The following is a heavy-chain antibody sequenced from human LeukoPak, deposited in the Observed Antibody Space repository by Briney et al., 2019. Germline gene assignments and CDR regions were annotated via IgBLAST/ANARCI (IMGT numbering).Heavy chain of an antibody. J-gene: IGHJ6*02. CDR2: ISTNSRTI. D-gene: IGHD3-10*01. CDR1: GFTFSNYS. Sequence: PGWALRLSCLASGFTFSNYSLNWVRPAPGKGLEWVAYISTNSRTIYYADSVKGRFTISRDNANNSLFLQMGNLRDEDTAVYYCERKLSRGYAMDVWGQGTTVTVS. CDR3: ERKLSRGYAMDV. V-gene: IGHV3-48*02.